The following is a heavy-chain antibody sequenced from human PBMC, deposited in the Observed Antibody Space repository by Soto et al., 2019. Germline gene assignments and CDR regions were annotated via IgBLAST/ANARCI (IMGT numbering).Heavy chain of an antibody. CDR3: AREVAADGTYYYYGMDV. D-gene: IGHD6-13*01. V-gene: IGHV1-18*04. J-gene: IGHJ6*02. CDR1: GYTFTSYG. Sequence: GASVKVSCKASGYTFTSYGISWVRQAPGQGLEWMGWISAYNGNTNYAQKLQGRVTMTTDTSTSTAYMELRSLRSDDTAVYYCAREVAADGTYYYYGMDVWGQGTTVTVSS. CDR2: ISAYNGNT.